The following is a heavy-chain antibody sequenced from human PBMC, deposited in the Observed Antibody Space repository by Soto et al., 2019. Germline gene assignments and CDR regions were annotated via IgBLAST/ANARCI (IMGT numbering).Heavy chain of an antibody. D-gene: IGHD3-3*01. CDR1: GGTFSSYA. V-gene: IGHV1-69*12. J-gene: IGHJ6*02. CDR2: IIPIFGTA. Sequence: QVQLVQSGAEVKKPGSSVKVSCKASGGTFSSYAISWVRQAPGQGLEWMGGIIPIFGTANYAQKFQGRVTITADESTSTAYMELSSLRSEDTAVYYCARGGVASASVYYYYGMDVWGQGTTVTVSS. CDR3: ARGGVASASVYYYYGMDV.